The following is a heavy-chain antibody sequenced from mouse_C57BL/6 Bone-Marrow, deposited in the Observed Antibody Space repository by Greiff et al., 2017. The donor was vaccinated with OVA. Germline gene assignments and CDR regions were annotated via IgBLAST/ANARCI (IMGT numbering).Heavy chain of an antibody. V-gene: IGHV10-1*01. Sequence: EVQLVESGGGLVQPKGSLKLSCAASGFSFNTYAMNWVRQAPGKGLEWVARIRSKSNNNATYYADSVKDTFTISRDDSESMLYLQMNNLKAEDTAMYYGVSPYYYGSSLFAYWGQGTLVTVSA. J-gene: IGHJ3*01. D-gene: IGHD1-1*01. CDR1: GFSFNTYA. CDR3: VSPYYYGSSLFAY. CDR2: IRSKSNNNAT.